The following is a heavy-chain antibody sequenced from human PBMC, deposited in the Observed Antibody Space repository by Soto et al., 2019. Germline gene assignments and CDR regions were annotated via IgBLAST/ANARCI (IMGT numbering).Heavy chain of an antibody. CDR2: INHSGST. V-gene: IGHV4-34*01. D-gene: IGHD3-10*01. CDR3: ARGGFGGVGNWFDP. CDR1: GGSFSGYY. J-gene: IGHJ5*02. Sequence: HVQLQQWGAGLLKPSETLSLTCAVYGGSFSGYYWSWIRQPPGKGLEWIGEINHSGSTNYNPSLKSRVTISVDTSKNQFSLKLSSVTAADTAVYYCARGGFGGVGNWFDPWGQGTLVTVSS.